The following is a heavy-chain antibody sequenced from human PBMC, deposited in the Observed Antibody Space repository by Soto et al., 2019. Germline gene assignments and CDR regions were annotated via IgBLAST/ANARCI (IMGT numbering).Heavy chain of an antibody. CDR1: GFTFSSYA. V-gene: IGHV3-23*01. CDR3: ARRGVGPTEFDS. Sequence: GGSLRLSCAASGFTFSSYAMNWVRQAPGKGLEWVSLITNSADTTYYGDSVKGRFTISRDNSKNTLYLQMNSLRVDDTAVYFCARRGVGPTEFDSWGQGTLVTVSS. D-gene: IGHD1-26*01. J-gene: IGHJ4*02. CDR2: ITNSADTT.